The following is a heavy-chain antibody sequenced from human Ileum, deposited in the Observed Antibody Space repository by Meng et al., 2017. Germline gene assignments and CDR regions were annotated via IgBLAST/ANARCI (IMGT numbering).Heavy chain of an antibody. CDR3: VASPRGIMSDF. Sequence: GSLRLSCSVSGYSITSGYYWGWIRQPPGKGLEWLGTIYHSGTTYDNPPLKSRVTISVDTSKNQFSLNVTSVTAADTAVYFCVASPRGIMSDFWGQGTLVTVSS. CDR1: GYSITSGYY. J-gene: IGHJ4*02. CDR2: IYHSGTT. V-gene: IGHV4-38-2*02. D-gene: IGHD3-10*01.